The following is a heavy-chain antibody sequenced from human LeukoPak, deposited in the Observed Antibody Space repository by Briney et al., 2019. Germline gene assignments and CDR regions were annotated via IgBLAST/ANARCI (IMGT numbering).Heavy chain of an antibody. CDR2: IYHSGST. J-gene: IGHJ5*02. D-gene: IGHD3-9*01. Sequence: PSETLSLTCAVSGGSISSGGYSWSWIRQPPGKGLEWIGYIYHSGSTYYNPSLKSRVTISVDRSKNQFSLKLSSVTAADTAVYYCARGRLMTGYFPNWFDPWGQGTLVTVSS. CDR3: ARGRLMTGYFPNWFDP. V-gene: IGHV4-30-2*01. CDR1: GGSISSGGYS.